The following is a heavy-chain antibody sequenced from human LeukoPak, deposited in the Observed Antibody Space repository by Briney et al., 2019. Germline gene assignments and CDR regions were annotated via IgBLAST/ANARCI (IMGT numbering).Heavy chain of an antibody. J-gene: IGHJ4*02. D-gene: IGHD3-3*01. V-gene: IGHV3-30-3*01. CDR1: GFTFSSYA. Sequence: GGSLRLSCAASGFTFSSYAMHWVRQAPGKGLEWVAVISYDGSNKYYADSVKGRFTISRDIAKNTLYLQMNSLRAEDTGVYYCAKDHYWSIDYWGRGTLVTVSS. CDR3: AKDHYWSIDY. CDR2: ISYDGSNK.